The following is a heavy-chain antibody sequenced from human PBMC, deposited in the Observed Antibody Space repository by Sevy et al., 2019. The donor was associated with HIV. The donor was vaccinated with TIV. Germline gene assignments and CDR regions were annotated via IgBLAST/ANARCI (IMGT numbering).Heavy chain of an antibody. CDR3: ARERGTYYDTSGYPYLLEAGFDY. CDR2: INSDSDTM. Sequence: GGSLRLSCVASGFPFNYYAMNWVRQAPGKGLEWILYINSDSDTMYYVDSVKGRFTISRDNPKNSLYLQMNSLRDEDTAVYYCARERGTYYDTSGYPYLLEAGFDYWGQGTLVTVSS. CDR1: GFPFNYYA. J-gene: IGHJ4*02. D-gene: IGHD3-22*01. V-gene: IGHV3-48*02.